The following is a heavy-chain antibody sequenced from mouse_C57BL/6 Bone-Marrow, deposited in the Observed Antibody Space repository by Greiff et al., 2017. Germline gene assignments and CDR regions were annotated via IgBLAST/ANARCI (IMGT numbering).Heavy chain of an antibody. CDR1: GFTFSSYA. Sequence: EVKLVESGGGLVKPGGSLKLSCAASGFTFSSYAMSWVRQTPEKRLEWVATISDGGSYTYYPDNVKGRFTITRDNATNNLYLQMSHLKSEDTAMYYCARVYYFSFAYWGQGTLVTVSA. J-gene: IGHJ3*01. D-gene: IGHD2-1*01. CDR2: ISDGGSYT. V-gene: IGHV5-4*03. CDR3: ARVYYFSFAY.